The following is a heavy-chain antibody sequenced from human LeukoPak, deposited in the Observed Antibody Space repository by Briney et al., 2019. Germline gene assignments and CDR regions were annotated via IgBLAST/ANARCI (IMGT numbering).Heavy chain of an antibody. CDR1: GFTFSSYS. J-gene: IGHJ6*02. Sequence: GGSLRLSCAASGFTFSSYSMNWVRQAPGKGLEWVSSISSSSSYIYYAHSVRGRFTISRDNAKNSLYLQMNSLRAEDTALYYCAKDIGIAAAGTYYGMDVWGQGTTVTVSS. CDR3: AKDIGIAAAGTYYGMDV. D-gene: IGHD6-13*01. V-gene: IGHV3-21*04. CDR2: ISSSSSYI.